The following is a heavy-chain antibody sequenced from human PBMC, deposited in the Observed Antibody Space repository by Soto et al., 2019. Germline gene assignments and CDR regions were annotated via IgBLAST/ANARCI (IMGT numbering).Heavy chain of an antibody. CDR2: TYYRSKWYN. Sequence: WQTLSITCAISGDCVSNNSAVWSWIRQYPSRSHEWLGRTYYRSKWYNDYAVSMKSRIIINPDTSKNQFTLQLNSLTPADTVVYFCARYKQGYHYNGMDVWGQGTTVTVSS. V-gene: IGHV6-1*01. J-gene: IGHJ6*02. D-gene: IGHD3-22*01. CDR3: ARYKQGYHYNGMDV. CDR1: GDCVSNNSAV.